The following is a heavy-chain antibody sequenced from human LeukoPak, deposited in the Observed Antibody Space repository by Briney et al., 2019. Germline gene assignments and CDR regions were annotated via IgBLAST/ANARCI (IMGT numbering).Heavy chain of an antibody. J-gene: IGHJ4*02. CDR1: GDSVSGNSAVA. D-gene: IGHD2/OR15-2a*01. Sequence: SQTLSLTCAISGDSVSGNSAVAWNWLRQSPSRGLEWLGRTYYRSKWNNDYAVSLKSRITINPDTSKNQFSLHLNSVTPEDTVVYYCARGRNSGFDYWGQGTLVTVSS. CDR2: TYYRSKWNN. V-gene: IGHV6-1*01. CDR3: ARGRNSGFDY.